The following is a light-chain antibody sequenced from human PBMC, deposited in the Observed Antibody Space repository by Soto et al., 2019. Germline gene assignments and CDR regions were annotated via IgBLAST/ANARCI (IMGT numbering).Light chain of an antibody. J-gene: IGKJ1*01. Sequence: EIVLTQSPGTLSLSPGERATLSCRASQSVSSSYLAWYQQKPGQAPRLLIYGASSRATGIPDRFSGSGSGTDFTLAISSLQPEDFATYYCQQSYSLPPTFGQGTRVEI. CDR3: QQSYSLPPT. CDR1: QSVSSSY. CDR2: GAS. V-gene: IGKV3-20*01.